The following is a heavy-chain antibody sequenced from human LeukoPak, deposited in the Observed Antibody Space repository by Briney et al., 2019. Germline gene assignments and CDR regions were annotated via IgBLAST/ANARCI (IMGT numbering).Heavy chain of an antibody. D-gene: IGHD1-14*01. CDR2: MNPNNGNT. Sequence: ASVKVSCKASGGTFSSYAINWVRQASGQGLEWMGWMNPNNGNTGYAQKFQGRVTMTRDTYTSTAYMELRGLRLEDTAVYYCVRDAEGAGISVNFWFDPWGQGTLVTVSS. J-gene: IGHJ5*02. CDR3: VRDAEGAGISVNFWFDP. CDR1: GGTFSSYA. V-gene: IGHV1-8*02.